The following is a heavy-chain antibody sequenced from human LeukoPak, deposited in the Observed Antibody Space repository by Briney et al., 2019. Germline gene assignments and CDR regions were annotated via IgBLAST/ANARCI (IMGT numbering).Heavy chain of an antibody. CDR2: IKEDGSAK. V-gene: IGHV3-7*01. Sequence: GGSLRLSCAASGFTLSSYAMSWVRQAPGKGLEWVANIKEDGSAKYSVDSVKGRFTISRDNAKNTLYLQMNSLRAEDTAVYYCARDSPGYGAYDLGWGQGTLVTVSS. CDR3: ARDSPGYGAYDLG. CDR1: GFTLSSYA. J-gene: IGHJ4*02. D-gene: IGHD5-12*01.